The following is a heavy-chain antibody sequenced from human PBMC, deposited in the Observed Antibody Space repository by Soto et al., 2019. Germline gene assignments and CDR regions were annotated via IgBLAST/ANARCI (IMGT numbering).Heavy chain of an antibody. V-gene: IGHV3-53*01. CDR1: GFTVKNYQ. Sequence: GGSLRLSCAASGFTVKNYQMNWVRQAPGKGLEWVSVIYSGGVTYYPDSVKGRFTIIRDTSRNSVYLQMNSLRADDTAIYYCARDSSTTGYYGLDVWGQGTTVTVSS. CDR3: ARDSSTTGYYGLDV. CDR2: IYSGGVT. J-gene: IGHJ6*02.